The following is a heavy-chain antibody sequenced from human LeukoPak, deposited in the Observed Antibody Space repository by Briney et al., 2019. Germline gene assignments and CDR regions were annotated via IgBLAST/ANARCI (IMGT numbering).Heavy chain of an antibody. CDR3: ARAGYSSSWYLDY. J-gene: IGHJ4*02. CDR2: IYHSGST. CDR1: GGSISSCGYY. D-gene: IGHD6-13*01. V-gene: IGHV4-30-2*01. Sequence: SETLSLTCTVSGGSISSCGYYWSWIRQPPGKGLEWIGYIYHSGSTYYNPSLKSRVTITVDRSKNQFSLKLSSVTAADTAVYYCARAGYSSSWYLDYWGQGTLVTVSS.